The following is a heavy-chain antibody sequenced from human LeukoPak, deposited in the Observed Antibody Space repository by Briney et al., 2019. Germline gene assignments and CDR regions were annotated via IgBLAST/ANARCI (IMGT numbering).Heavy chain of an antibody. V-gene: IGHV1-2*02. CDR2: INPNSGGT. Sequence: ASVKVSCKASGYTFTGYYMHWVRQAPGQGLEWMGWINPNSGGTNYAQKFQGRVTMTRDMSTSTAYMELSSLRSEDTAVYYCARDYYDSSGYWSPDDAFDIWGQGTMVTVSS. CDR1: GYTFTGYY. CDR3: ARDYYDSSGYWSPDDAFDI. D-gene: IGHD3-22*01. J-gene: IGHJ3*02.